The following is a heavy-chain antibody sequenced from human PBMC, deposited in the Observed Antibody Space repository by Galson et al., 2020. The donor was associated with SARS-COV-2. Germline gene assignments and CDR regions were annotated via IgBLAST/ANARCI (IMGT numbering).Heavy chain of an antibody. CDR2: IYHSGGA. D-gene: IGHD6-13*01. Sequence: SENLSLTCAVSGGSISSSNWYTWVRQSPGKGLEWIGEIYHSGGASYNPSLKSRVTMSVDTSKNQISLKLTSVTAADTAVYFCARDSSSWSPFLQHWGQGTLVTVSS. J-gene: IGHJ1*01. CDR1: GGSISSSNW. V-gene: IGHV4-4*02. CDR3: ARDSSSWSPFLQH.